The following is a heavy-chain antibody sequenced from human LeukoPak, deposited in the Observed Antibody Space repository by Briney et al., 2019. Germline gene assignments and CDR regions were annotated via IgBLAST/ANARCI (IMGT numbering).Heavy chain of an antibody. Sequence: PGGSLRLSCAASGFTFSSYSMNWVRQAPGKGLEWVSSISSSSSYIYYADSVKGRFTISRDNAKNSLYLQMNSLRAEETAVYYCARVLYYYDSSGSLDYWGQGTLVTVSS. CDR2: ISSSSSYI. CDR3: ARVLYYYDSSGSLDY. D-gene: IGHD3-22*01. J-gene: IGHJ4*02. V-gene: IGHV3-21*01. CDR1: GFTFSSYS.